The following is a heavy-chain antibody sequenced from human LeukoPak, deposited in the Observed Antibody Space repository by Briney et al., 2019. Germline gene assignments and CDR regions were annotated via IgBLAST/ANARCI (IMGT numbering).Heavy chain of an antibody. CDR1: GGTISSSNW. J-gene: IGHJ4*02. Sequence: PSETLSLTCAVSGGTISSSNWWSWVRQPPGKGLEWIGEIYQSGSTNYNPSLKSRVTTSVDKSKNEFSLKVSSVTAADTAVYYCARVVSSSGWAFDYWGQGTLVTVSS. CDR2: IYQSGST. CDR3: ARVVSSSGWAFDY. D-gene: IGHD6-19*01. V-gene: IGHV4-4*02.